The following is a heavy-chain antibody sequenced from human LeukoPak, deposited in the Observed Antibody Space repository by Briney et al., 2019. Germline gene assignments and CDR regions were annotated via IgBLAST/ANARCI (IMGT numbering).Heavy chain of an antibody. D-gene: IGHD1-14*01. V-gene: IGHV3-21*01. CDR1: EFTFSSYS. J-gene: IGHJ4*02. CDR2: ISSSSSYI. CDR3: ASGIFSY. Sequence: PGGSLRLTCAASEFTFSSYSMNWVRQAPGKGLEWVSSISSSSSYIYYADSVKGRFTISRDNAKNSLYLQMNSLRAEDTAVYYCASGIFSYWGQGTLVTVSS.